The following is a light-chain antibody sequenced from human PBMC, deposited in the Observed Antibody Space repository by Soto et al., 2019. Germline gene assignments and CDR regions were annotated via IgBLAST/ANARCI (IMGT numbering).Light chain of an antibody. CDR2: ASS. Sequence: DIRMTQSPSSLSASVGDRVTITCRASQTIGKYLNWCQQKPGEPPKVLIFASSSLQSGAPSRFSGSGSGTDFPPTISSLQVKDFATYYSPQSYTTPWTFGQGTKVEIK. J-gene: IGKJ1*01. V-gene: IGKV1-39*01. CDR3: PQSYTTPWT. CDR1: QTIGKY.